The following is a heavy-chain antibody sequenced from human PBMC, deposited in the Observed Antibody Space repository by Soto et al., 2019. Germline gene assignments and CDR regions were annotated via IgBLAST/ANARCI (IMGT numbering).Heavy chain of an antibody. D-gene: IGHD6-13*01. CDR1: GYTFTSYG. V-gene: IGHV1-18*01. J-gene: IGHJ4*02. CDR3: ARDFLGYSSSWYVY. CDR2: ISAYNGNT. Sequence: QVQLVQSGAEVKKPGASVKVSCKASGYTFTSYGISWVRQAPGQGLEWMGWISAYNGNTNYAQKLQGRVTMTTDTCTSTADMELRSMRSDDTAVYYCARDFLGYSSSWYVYWGQGTLVTVSS.